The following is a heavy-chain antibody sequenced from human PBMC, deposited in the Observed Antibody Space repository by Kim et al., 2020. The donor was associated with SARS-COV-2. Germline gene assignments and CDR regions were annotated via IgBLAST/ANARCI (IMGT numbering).Heavy chain of an antibody. V-gene: IGHV3-23*01. Sequence: GGSLRLSCAASGFTFSSYAMSWVRQAPGKGLEWVSAISGSGGSTYYADSVKGRFTISRDNSKNTLYLQMNSLRAEDTAVYYCAKGLISRTNGVWSYFDYWGQGTLVTVSS. CDR3: AKGLISRTNGVWSYFDY. CDR2: ISGSGGST. CDR1: GFTFSSYA. D-gene: IGHD2-8*01. J-gene: IGHJ4*02.